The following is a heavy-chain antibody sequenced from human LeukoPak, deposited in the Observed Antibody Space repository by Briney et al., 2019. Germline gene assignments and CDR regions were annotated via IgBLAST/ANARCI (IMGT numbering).Heavy chain of an antibody. Sequence: PSETLSLTCTVSGGSISSYYWSWIRQPPGKGLEWIGYIYYSGSTNYNPSLKSRVTISVDTSKNQFSLKLSSVTAADTAVYYCARHGRVVTAAYDAFDIWGQGTMVTVS. D-gene: IGHD2-2*01. J-gene: IGHJ3*02. CDR3: ARHGRVVTAAYDAFDI. V-gene: IGHV4-59*08. CDR2: IYYSGST. CDR1: GGSISSYY.